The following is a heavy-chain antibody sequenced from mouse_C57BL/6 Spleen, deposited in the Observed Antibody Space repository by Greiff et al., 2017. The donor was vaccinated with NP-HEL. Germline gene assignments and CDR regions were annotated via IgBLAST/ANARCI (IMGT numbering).Heavy chain of an antibody. J-gene: IGHJ2*01. CDR3: ARPLYGSSYEGGFY. CDR1: GYTFTSYW. V-gene: IGHV1-64*01. Sequence: QVQLQQPGAELVKPGASVKLSCKASGYTFTSYWMHWVKQRPGQGLEWIGMIHPNSGSTNYNEKFKSKATLTVDKSSSTAYMQLSSLTSEDSAVYYCARPLYGSSYEGGFYWGQGTTLTVSS. CDR2: IHPNSGST. D-gene: IGHD1-1*01.